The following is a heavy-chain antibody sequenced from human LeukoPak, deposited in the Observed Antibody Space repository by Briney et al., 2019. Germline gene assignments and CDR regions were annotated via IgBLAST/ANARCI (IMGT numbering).Heavy chain of an antibody. V-gene: IGHV4-34*01. Sequence: SETLSLTCAVYGGSFSGYYWSWIRQPPGKGLEWIGEINHSGSANYNPSLKSRVTISVDTSKNQFSLKLSSVTAADTAVYYCARGRNWFDPWGQGTLVTVSS. CDR3: ARGRNWFDP. CDR1: GGSFSGYY. CDR2: INHSGSA. J-gene: IGHJ5*02.